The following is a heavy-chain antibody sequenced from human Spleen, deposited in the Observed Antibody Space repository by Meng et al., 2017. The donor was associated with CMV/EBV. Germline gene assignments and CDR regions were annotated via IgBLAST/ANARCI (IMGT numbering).Heavy chain of an antibody. D-gene: IGHD2-21*02. V-gene: IGHV7-4-1*02. CDR3: ARDSLTATFDS. Sequence: SCKASGYTFNWYAMNWVRQAPGQGLEWLGWINSYTGKPAYAQGFTGRFVFSLDTSVTTAYLQISSLKAEDTAVYYCARDSLTATFDSWGQGTLVTVSS. J-gene: IGHJ5*01. CDR2: INSYTGKP. CDR1: GYTFNWYA.